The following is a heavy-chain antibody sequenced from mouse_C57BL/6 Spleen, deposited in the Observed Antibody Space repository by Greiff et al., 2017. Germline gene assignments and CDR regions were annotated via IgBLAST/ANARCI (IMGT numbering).Heavy chain of an antibody. J-gene: IGHJ2*01. CDR1: GFTFSSYA. Sequence: EVMLVESGGGLVKPGGSLKLSCAASGFTFSSYAMSWVRQTPEKRLEWVATISDGGRYTYYPDNVKGRFTISRDNAKNNLYLQMSHLKSEDTAMYYCARGHHLVQGYFDYWGQGTTRTVCS. CDR3: ARGHHLVQGYFDY. CDR2: ISDGGRYT. D-gene: IGHD2-10*02. V-gene: IGHV5-4*03.